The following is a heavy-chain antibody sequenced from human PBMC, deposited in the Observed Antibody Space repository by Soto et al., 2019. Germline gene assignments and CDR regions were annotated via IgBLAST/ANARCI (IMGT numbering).Heavy chain of an antibody. D-gene: IGHD4-17*01. CDR1: GFSLSTSGVG. V-gene: IGHV2-5*02. CDR3: AHYATTVTKEDAFDI. Sequence: QITLKESGPTLVKPTQTLTLTCTFSGFSLSTSGVGVGWIRQPPGKALEWLALIYWDDDKRYSPSLKSRLTITKDTSRNQVVLTMTNMDPVDTATYYCAHYATTVTKEDAFDIWGQGTMVTVSS. CDR2: IYWDDDK. J-gene: IGHJ3*02.